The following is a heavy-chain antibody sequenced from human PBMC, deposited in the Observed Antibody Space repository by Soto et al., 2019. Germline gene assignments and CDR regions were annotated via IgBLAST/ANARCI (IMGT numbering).Heavy chain of an antibody. CDR3: AREIFIGGALVGYGSGSYYGRAGGDYYMDV. CDR1: GYTFTGYY. J-gene: IGHJ6*03. V-gene: IGHV1-2*04. D-gene: IGHD3-10*01. CDR2: INPNSGGT. Sequence: GASVKVSCKASGYTFTGYYMHWVRRAPGQGLEWMGWINPNSGGTNYAQKFQGWVTMTRDTSICTAYMELSRLRSDDTAVYYCAREIFIGGALVGYGSGSYYGRAGGDYYMDVWDRGNTVTVS.